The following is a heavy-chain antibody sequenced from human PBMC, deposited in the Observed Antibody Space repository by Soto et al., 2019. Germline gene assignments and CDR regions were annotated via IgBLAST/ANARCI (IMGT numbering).Heavy chain of an antibody. J-gene: IGHJ6*03. V-gene: IGHV3-48*02. CDR3: PNPRPCHIGCTYYLD. CDR1: GFSLANFP. Sequence: GGSLRLSCVGSGFSLANFPMNWVRQTPGKGLEWISYISPSGDNIYYTESVKGRFTISRANARNSLYLQMTSLRDEDAALYYCPNPRPCHIGCTYYLD. CDR2: ISPSGDNI. D-gene: IGHD6-19*01.